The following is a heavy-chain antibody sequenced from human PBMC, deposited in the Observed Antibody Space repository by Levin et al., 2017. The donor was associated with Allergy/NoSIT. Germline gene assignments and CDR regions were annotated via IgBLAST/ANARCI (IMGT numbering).Heavy chain of an antibody. Sequence: GASVKVSCAASGFTFSSYWMSWVRQAPGKGLEWVANIKQDGSEKYYVDSVKGRFTISRDNAKNSLYLQMNSLRAEDTAVYYCARVDYVWGSYPTVYYFDYWGQGTLVTVSS. CDR1: GFTFSSYW. V-gene: IGHV3-7*01. CDR2: IKQDGSEK. CDR3: ARVDYVWGSYPTVYYFDY. D-gene: IGHD3-16*02. J-gene: IGHJ4*02.